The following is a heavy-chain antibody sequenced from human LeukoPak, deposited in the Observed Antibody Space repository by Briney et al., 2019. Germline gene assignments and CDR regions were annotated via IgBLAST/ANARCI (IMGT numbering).Heavy chain of an antibody. CDR1: GFSFSSYW. V-gene: IGHV3-7*01. Sequence: GGSLRLSCAASGFSFSSYWMSWVRQAPGKGLEWVANIKQDGSEKHYVDSVKGRFTISRDNAKNSLYLQMNSLRVEDTAVYYCARGPTKGNALDIWGQGTTVTVSA. CDR3: ARGPTKGNALDI. J-gene: IGHJ3*02. D-gene: IGHD2-8*01. CDR2: IKQDGSEK.